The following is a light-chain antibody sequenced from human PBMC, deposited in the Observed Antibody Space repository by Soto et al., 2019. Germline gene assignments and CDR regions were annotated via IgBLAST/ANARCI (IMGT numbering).Light chain of an antibody. CDR1: QSVSSY. J-gene: IGKJ5*01. CDR2: DAS. V-gene: IGKV3-11*01. CDR3: QQYNGWPIT. Sequence: ELVLTQSTATLSLSPGERDTLSCMASQSVSSYLAWYQQKPGQAPRLLIYDASNRATGIPARFSGSGSGTDFTLTISSLEPEDFAVYYCQQYNGWPITFGQGTRLEIK.